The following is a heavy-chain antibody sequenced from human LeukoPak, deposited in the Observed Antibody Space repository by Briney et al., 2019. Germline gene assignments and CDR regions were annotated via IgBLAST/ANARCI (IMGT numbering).Heavy chain of an antibody. V-gene: IGHV3-23*01. CDR1: GFTFSTYA. J-gene: IGHJ4*02. D-gene: IGHD6-13*01. CDR2: FSGSGGNT. Sequence: GGSLRLSCAASGFTFSTYAMSWVRQAPGKGLEWVSAFSGSGGNTYYADSVKGRFTISRDNSKNTLYLQMNSLRAEDTAVYSCARELYSSSWLNYFDYWGQGTLVTVSS. CDR3: ARELYSSSWLNYFDY.